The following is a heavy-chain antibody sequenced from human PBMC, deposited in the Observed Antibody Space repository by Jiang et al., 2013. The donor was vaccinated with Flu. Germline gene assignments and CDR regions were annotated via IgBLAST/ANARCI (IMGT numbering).Heavy chain of an antibody. J-gene: IGHJ4*02. V-gene: IGHV6-1*01. CDR3: ARTPLYSSGWYVFRSSVYYFDY. CDR2: TYYRSKWYN. D-gene: IGHD6-19*01. CDR1: GDSVSSNSAA. Sequence: SQTLSLTCAISGDSVSSNSAAWNWIRQSPSRGLEWLGRTYYRSKWYNDYAVSVKSRITINPDTSKNQFSLQLNSVTPEDTAVYYCARTPLYSSGWYVFRSSVYYFDYWGQGTLVTVSS.